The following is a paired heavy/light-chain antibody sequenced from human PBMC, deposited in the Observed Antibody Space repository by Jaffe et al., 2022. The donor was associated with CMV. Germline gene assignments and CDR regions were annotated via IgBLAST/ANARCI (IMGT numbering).Light chain of an antibody. V-gene: IGLV1-47*01. CDR3: AAWDDSLSGQV. Sequence: QSVLTQPPSASGTPGQRVTISCSGSSSNIGSNYVYWYQQLPGTAPKLLIYRNNQRPSGVPDRFSGSKSGTSASLAISGLRSEDEADYYCAAWDDSLSGQVFGTGTKVTVL. CDR2: RNN. J-gene: IGLJ1*01. CDR1: SSNIGSNY.
Heavy chain of an antibody. CDR1: GFTFSDYY. J-gene: IGHJ4*02. CDR3: ARGLGMDPHFDY. CDR2: ITGSTI. V-gene: IGHV3-11*01. Sequence: QVQLVESGGGLVKPGGSLRLSCAASGFTFSDYYMSWIRQAPGKGLEWVSYITGSTIYYADSVEGRFTLSRDNAKKSLYLHMNSLRAADTAVYYCARGLGMDPHFDYWGQGTLVTVSS. D-gene: IGHD7-27*01.